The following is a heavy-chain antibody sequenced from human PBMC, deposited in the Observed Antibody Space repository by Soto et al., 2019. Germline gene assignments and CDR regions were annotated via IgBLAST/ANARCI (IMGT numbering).Heavy chain of an antibody. J-gene: IGHJ4*02. D-gene: IGHD3-22*01. V-gene: IGHV1-69*01. CDR3: ARDRAYYYDSSAPQYYFDY. CDR2: IIPIFGTA. CDR1: GGTFSSYA. Sequence: QVQLVQSGAEVKKPGSSVKVSCKASGGTFSSYAISWVRQAPGQGLEWMGGIIPIFGTANYAQKFQGRVTSTEEESPSTAYMEQRSLRSENTAVYYCARDRAYYYDSSAPQYYFDYWGQGTLVTVSS.